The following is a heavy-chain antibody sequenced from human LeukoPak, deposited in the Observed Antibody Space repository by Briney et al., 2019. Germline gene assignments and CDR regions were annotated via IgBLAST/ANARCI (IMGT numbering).Heavy chain of an antibody. CDR2: ISYDGSNK. D-gene: IGHD2-8*02. Sequence: GGSLRLSCAASGFTFSSYAMHWVRQAPGKGLEWVAVISYDGSNKYYADSVKGRFTISRDNSKNTLYLQMNSLRAEDTAVYYCARGGVHDAFDIWGQGTMVTVSS. CDR3: ARGGVHDAFDI. J-gene: IGHJ3*02. CDR1: GFTFSSYA. V-gene: IGHV3-30*01.